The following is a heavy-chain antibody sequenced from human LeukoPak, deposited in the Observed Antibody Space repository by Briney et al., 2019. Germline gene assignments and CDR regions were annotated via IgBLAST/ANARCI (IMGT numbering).Heavy chain of an antibody. J-gene: IGHJ6*02. CDR1: GFTFSSYS. CDR2: ISSSSSTI. Sequence: GGSLRLSCAASGFTFSSYSMNWVRQAPGKGLEWVSYISSSSSTIYYADSVKGRFTISRDNAKNSLYLQMNSLRAEDTAVYYCARDWPVWFGDPSYYYGMDVWGQGTTVTVSS. D-gene: IGHD3-10*01. V-gene: IGHV3-48*04. CDR3: ARDWPVWFGDPSYYYGMDV.